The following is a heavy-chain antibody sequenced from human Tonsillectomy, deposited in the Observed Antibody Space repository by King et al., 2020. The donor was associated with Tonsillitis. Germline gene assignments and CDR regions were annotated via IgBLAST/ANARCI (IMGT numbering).Heavy chain of an antibody. D-gene: IGHD1-1*01. CDR3: AAIGTRAFDY. CDR1: VFTVRSNY. Sequence: VQLVESGGGFVPPGGALGLSCAALVFTVRSNYINWVRQAPGKGREWVSVIFYGDSTYYANSVKGRFTISRDKSKNTIYLQMNSLSAEDTAVYYCAAIGTRAFDYWGQGTLVSVSS. CDR2: IFYGDST. V-gene: IGHV3-66*01. J-gene: IGHJ4*02.